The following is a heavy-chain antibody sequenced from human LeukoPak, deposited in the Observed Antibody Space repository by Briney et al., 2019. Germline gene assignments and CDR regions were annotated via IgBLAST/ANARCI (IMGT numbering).Heavy chain of an antibody. CDR2: TYPGDSDT. V-gene: IGHV5-51*01. CDR3: ARHETTLGDHVPY. D-gene: IGHD1-14*01. CDR1: GYSFTNYW. Sequence: GESLKISCKGSGYSFTNYWIGWVRQMPGKGLEWMGITYPGDSDTRYSPSFQGQATISADKSISAAYLQWSSLKASDTATYYCARHETTLGDHVPYWGQGTLVTVSS. J-gene: IGHJ4*02.